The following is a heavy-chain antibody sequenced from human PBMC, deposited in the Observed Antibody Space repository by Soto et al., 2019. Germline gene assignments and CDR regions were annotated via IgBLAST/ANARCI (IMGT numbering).Heavy chain of an antibody. Sequence: SVKVSCKASGGTFSSYAISWVRQAPGQGLEWMGGIIPIFGTANYAQKFQGRVTITADESTSTAYMELSSLRSEDTAVYYCARGALGGGDCYFDYWGQGTLVTVS. J-gene: IGHJ4*02. V-gene: IGHV1-69*13. D-gene: IGHD2-21*02. CDR1: GGTFSSYA. CDR3: ARGALGGGDCYFDY. CDR2: IIPIFGTA.